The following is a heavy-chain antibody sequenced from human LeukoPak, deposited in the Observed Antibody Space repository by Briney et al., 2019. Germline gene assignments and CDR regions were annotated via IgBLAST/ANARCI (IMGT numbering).Heavy chain of an antibody. V-gene: IGHV2-5*01. J-gene: IGHJ4*02. D-gene: IGHD6-13*01. CDR1: GFSLNTSGVG. CDR3: AHISQQQLVRVYFDY. Sequence: SGPTLVKPTQTLTLTCTFSGFSLNTSGVGVGWIRQPPGKALEWLALYYWNDDKRYSPSLKSRLTITKDTSKNQVVLTMTNMDPVDTATYYCAHISQQQLVRVYFDYWGQGTLVTVSS. CDR2: YYWNDDK.